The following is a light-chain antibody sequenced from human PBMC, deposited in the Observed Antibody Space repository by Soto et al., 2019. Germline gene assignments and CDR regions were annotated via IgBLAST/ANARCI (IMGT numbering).Light chain of an antibody. Sequence: DIQMTQSPSTLSASVGDRVTITCRASPSISSWLAWYQQKPGKAPKLLIYDASSLESVVPSRFSGSRSGTEFTLTISSLQPDDFVSYYCQQYNSYSPYTFGQGTKLEIK. J-gene: IGKJ2*01. CDR2: DAS. CDR1: PSISSW. CDR3: QQYNSYSPYT. V-gene: IGKV1-5*01.